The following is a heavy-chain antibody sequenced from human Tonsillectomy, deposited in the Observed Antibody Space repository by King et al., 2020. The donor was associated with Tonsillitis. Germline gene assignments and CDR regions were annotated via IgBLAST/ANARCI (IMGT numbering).Heavy chain of an antibody. D-gene: IGHD3-10*01. CDR2: ISWNSGRT. J-gene: IGHJ6*02. V-gene: IGHV3-9*01. CDR3: VKDEGITMVHGMDV. Sequence: VQLVESGGGLVQPGRSLRLSCAASGVTFDNYAMHWVRQAPGKGLEWVSGISWNSGRTGYADSVKGRFTISRDNAKKSLYLQMNSLRAEDTALYYCVKDEGITMVHGMDVCGRGTTVTVSS. CDR1: GVTFDNYA.